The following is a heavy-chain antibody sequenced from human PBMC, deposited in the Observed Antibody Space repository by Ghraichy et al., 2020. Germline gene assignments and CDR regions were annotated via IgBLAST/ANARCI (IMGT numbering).Heavy chain of an antibody. CDR1: GFTFSSYG. CDR3: AKEWKISSWYYYYMDV. V-gene: IGHV3-30*18. D-gene: IGHD6-6*01. Sequence: GGSLRLSCAASGFTFSSYGLHWVCQPPGKGLDWVSVISYDGSNKYYSDSVKGRFTISRDNSTNTLYLQMNSLRAEDTAVYYCAKEWKISSWYYYYMDVWGKGTTVTVSS. J-gene: IGHJ6*03. CDR2: ISYDGSNK.